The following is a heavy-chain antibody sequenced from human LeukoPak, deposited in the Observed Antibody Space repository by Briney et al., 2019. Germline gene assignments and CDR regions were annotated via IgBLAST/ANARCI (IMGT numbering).Heavy chain of an antibody. V-gene: IGHV1-2*06. CDR3: ARDMPHNCFDP. J-gene: IGHJ5*02. D-gene: IGHD2-2*01. CDR2: INPNSGGA. CDR1: GYTFTGYY. Sequence: ASVKVSCKASGYTFTGYYMHWVRQAPGQGLEWMGRINPNSGGANYAQKFQGRVTMTRDTSISTVYMELSSLRSEDTAVYYCARDMPHNCFDPWGQGTLVTVSP.